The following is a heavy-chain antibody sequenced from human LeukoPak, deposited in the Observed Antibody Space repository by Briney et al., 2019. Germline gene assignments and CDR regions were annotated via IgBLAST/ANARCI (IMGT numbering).Heavy chain of an antibody. J-gene: IGHJ6*02. D-gene: IGHD2-15*01. Sequence: SVKVSCKASGGTFSSYAISWVRQAPGQGLEWMGGIIPIFGTANYAQKFQGRVTITADESTSTAYMELSSLRSEDTAVYYCARDWGYCSGGSCYLTKNNYYYYGMDVWGQGTTVTVSS. CDR2: IIPIFGTA. V-gene: IGHV1-69*01. CDR1: GGTFSSYA. CDR3: ARDWGYCSGGSCYLTKNNYYYYGMDV.